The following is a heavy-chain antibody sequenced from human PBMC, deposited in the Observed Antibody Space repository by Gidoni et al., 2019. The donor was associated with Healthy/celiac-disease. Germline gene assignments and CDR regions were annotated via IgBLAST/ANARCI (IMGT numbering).Heavy chain of an antibody. Sequence: EVQLVESGGGLVQPGGSLRLSCAASGFTFSSYWLHWVRQAPGKGLVWVSRINSDGSSTSYADSVKGRFTISRDNAKNTLYLQMNSLRAEDTAVYYCARDRNYDFWSGYLDYYYYYGMDVWGQGTTVTVSS. D-gene: IGHD3-3*01. CDR3: ARDRNYDFWSGYLDYYYYYGMDV. CDR2: INSDGSST. CDR1: GFTFSSYW. V-gene: IGHV3-74*01. J-gene: IGHJ6*02.